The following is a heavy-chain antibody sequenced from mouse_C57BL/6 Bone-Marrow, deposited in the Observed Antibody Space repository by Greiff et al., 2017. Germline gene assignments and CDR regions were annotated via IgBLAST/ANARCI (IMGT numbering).Heavy chain of an antibody. CDR1: GFTFSSYG. Sequence: DVKLVESGGDLVKPGGSLKLSCAASGFTFSSYGMSWVRQTPDKRLEWVATISSGGSYTYYPDSVKGRFTISRDNAKNTLYLQMSSLKSEDTAMYYCARRRDYDGFAYWGQGTLVTVSA. J-gene: IGHJ3*01. CDR2: ISSGGSYT. CDR3: ARRRDYDGFAY. D-gene: IGHD2-4*01. V-gene: IGHV5-6*02.